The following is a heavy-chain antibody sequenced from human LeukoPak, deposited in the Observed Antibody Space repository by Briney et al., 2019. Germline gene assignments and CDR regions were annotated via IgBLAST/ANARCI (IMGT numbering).Heavy chain of an antibody. V-gene: IGHV3-23*01. CDR2: ISGSGGST. Sequence: GGSLRLSCAASGFTFSNYGMSWVRQAPGKGLEWVSAISGSGGSTYYADSVKGRFTISRDNSKNTLYLQMNSLRAEDTAVYYCARDLRFGETLDYWGQGTLVTVSS. D-gene: IGHD3-10*01. J-gene: IGHJ4*02. CDR3: ARDLRFGETLDY. CDR1: GFTFSNYG.